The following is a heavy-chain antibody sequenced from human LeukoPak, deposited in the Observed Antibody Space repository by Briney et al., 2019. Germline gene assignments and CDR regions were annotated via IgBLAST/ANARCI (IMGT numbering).Heavy chain of an antibody. J-gene: IGHJ4*02. CDR1: GFTVSSNY. CDR3: AIGSAAAGTVDY. CDR2: IYSGGST. D-gene: IGHD6-13*01. V-gene: IGHV3-66*01. Sequence: GSLRLSCAASGFTVSSNYMSWVRQAPGKGPEWVSVIYSGGSTYYADSVKGRFTISRDNSKNTLYLQMNSLRAEDTAVYYCAIGSAAAGTVDYWGQGTLVTVSS.